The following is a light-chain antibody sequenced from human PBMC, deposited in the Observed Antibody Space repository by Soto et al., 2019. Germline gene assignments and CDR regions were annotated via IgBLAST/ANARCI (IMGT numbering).Light chain of an antibody. CDR1: SSDVGGYNY. Sequence: QSVLTQPPSASGSPGQSVTISCTGTSSDVGGYNYVSWYQQHPGTAPKLMIYEVSKRPSGVPDRFSGSKSGNTASLPVSRLQAEDEADYYCSSYAGSNIVVFGGGTKLTVL. V-gene: IGLV2-8*01. CDR2: EVS. CDR3: SSYAGSNIVV. J-gene: IGLJ2*01.